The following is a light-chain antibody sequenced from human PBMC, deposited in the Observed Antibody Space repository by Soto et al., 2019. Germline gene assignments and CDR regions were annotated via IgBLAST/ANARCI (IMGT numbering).Light chain of an antibody. CDR1: SSDIGAYDY. CDR3: SSYAGSNNFV. V-gene: IGLV2-8*01. Sequence: QSALTQPASLSGSPGQSITISCTGTSSDIGAYDYVSWFQQHPGKAPKLMISEVTKRPSGVPDRFSGSKSGNTASLTVSGLQAEDEADYYCSSYAGSNNFVFGTGTKLTVL. J-gene: IGLJ1*01. CDR2: EVT.